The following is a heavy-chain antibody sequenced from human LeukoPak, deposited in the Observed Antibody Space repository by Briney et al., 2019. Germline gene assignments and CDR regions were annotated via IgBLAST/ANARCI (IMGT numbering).Heavy chain of an antibody. CDR1: GFTFSSYG. V-gene: IGHV3-30*18. D-gene: IGHD6-19*01. J-gene: IGHJ4*02. Sequence: GGSLRLSCAASGFTFSSYGMHWVRQAPGKGLEWVAVISYDGSNKYYADSVKGRFTISRDNSKNTLYLQMHSLRAEDTALYYCAKEQYGSGWYYFDYWGQGTLVTVSS. CDR3: AKEQYGSGWYYFDY. CDR2: ISYDGSNK.